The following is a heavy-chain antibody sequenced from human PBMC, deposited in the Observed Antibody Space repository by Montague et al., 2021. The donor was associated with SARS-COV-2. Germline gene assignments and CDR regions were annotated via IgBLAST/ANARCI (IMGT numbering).Heavy chain of an antibody. CDR1: GFTVSSDY. CDR2: IYNDGST. CDR3: ARDRSGYLDY. J-gene: IGHJ4*02. Sequence: SLRLSCAASGFTVSSDYMSWVRQAPGKGLGWVSVIYNDGSTYYADSVKGRFTISRHNSKNTLYLQMNSLRAEDTAMYYCARDRSGYLDYWGQGTLVTVSS. D-gene: IGHD1-26*01. V-gene: IGHV3-53*04.